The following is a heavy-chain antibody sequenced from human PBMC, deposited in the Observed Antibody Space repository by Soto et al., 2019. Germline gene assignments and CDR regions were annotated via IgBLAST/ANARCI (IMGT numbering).Heavy chain of an antibody. CDR1: GFTFSSYS. CDR3: ARSTRITGTTAFDI. Sequence: GGSLRLSCAASGFTFSSYSMNWVRQAPGKGLEWVSSISSSSSYIYYADSVKGRFTISRDNAKNSLYLQMNSLRAEDTAVYYCARSTRITGTTAFDIWGQGTMVTVSS. D-gene: IGHD1-7*01. J-gene: IGHJ3*02. CDR2: ISSSSSYI. V-gene: IGHV3-21*01.